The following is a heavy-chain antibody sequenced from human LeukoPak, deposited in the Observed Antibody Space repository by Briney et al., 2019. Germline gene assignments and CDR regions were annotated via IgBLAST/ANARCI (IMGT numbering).Heavy chain of an antibody. Sequence: GGSLRLSCAASGFTSSGFSMSWVGQSPTKGLEWVANIKQDGSERYYVDSVKGRFTISRDNAKNSLSLQMNNLRVEDTAVYYCARAGSHWHYVYWGQGTVVTVSS. J-gene: IGHJ4*02. V-gene: IGHV3-7*01. CDR3: ARAGSHWHYVY. CDR2: IKQDGSER. CDR1: GFTSSGFS. D-gene: IGHD3-10*01.